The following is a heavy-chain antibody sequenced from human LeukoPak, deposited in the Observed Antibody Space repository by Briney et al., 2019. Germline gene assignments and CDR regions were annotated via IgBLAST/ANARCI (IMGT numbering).Heavy chain of an antibody. CDR1: GFTFSSYT. J-gene: IGHJ5*02. CDR2: ISSSSSTI. Sequence: GRSLRLSCAASGFTFSSYTMNWVRQAPGKGLEWISYISSSSSTIYYADSVKGRFAISRDNAQNSLYLQMNSLRAEDTAVYYCARDSGRLPSRFDPWGQGTLVTVSS. CDR3: ARDSGRLPSRFDP. V-gene: IGHV3-48*01. D-gene: IGHD2-2*01.